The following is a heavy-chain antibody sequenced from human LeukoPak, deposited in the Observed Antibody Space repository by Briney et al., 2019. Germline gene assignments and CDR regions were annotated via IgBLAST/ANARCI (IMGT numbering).Heavy chain of an antibody. CDR2: INPNSGGT. CDR3: ARETGQSTSYLGY. CDR1: GYTFTGYY. V-gene: IGHV1-2*02. J-gene: IGHJ4*02. D-gene: IGHD2/OR15-2a*01. Sequence: GASVTVSCKASGYTFTGYYMHWVRQAPGQGLEWMGWINPNSGGTNYAQKFQGRVTMTRDTSISTAYMELSRLRSDDTAVYYCARETGQSTSYLGYWGQGTLVTVSP.